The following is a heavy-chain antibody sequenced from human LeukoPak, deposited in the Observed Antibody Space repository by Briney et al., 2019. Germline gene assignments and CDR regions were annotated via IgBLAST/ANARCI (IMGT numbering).Heavy chain of an antibody. CDR2: IISRSSYI. J-gene: IGHJ4*02. V-gene: IGHV3-21*01. CDR1: GFTFSSYS. Sequence: PGGSLRLSCAASGFTFSSYSMKWVRQAPGEGLEWVSSIISRSSYIYYADSVKGRFTISRDNAKNSLYLQMNSLRAEDTAVYYCARDPFTSGDYYDSSGYSGYWGQGTLVTVSS. D-gene: IGHD3-22*01. CDR3: ARDPFTSGDYYDSSGYSGY.